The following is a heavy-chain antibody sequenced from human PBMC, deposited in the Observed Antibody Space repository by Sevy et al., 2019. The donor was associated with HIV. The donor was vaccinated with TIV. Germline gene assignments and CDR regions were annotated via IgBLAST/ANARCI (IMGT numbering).Heavy chain of an antibody. J-gene: IGHJ3*02. V-gene: IGHV3-21*01. CDR1: GFTFSSYS. Sequence: GGSLRLSCVASGFTFSSYSMNWVRQAPGKGLEWVSSISSSSSYIYYADSVKGRFTISRDNAKNSLYLQMNSPRAEDTAVYYCARSPDYGGNSGAFDIWGQGTMVTVSS. D-gene: IGHD4-17*01. CDR2: ISSSSSYI. CDR3: ARSPDYGGNSGAFDI.